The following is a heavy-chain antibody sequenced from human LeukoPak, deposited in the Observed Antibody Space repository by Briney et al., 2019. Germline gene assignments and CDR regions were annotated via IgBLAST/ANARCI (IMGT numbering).Heavy chain of an antibody. CDR2: ISSSSSNK. J-gene: IGHJ4*02. CDR1: EFTFSSYS. Sequence: PGGPLRLSCAASEFTFSSYSMNWVRQAPGKGLEWVSSISSSSSNKYYADSVKGRFTISRDNAKNSLYLQMNSLRDEDTAVYYCAREAGGDYWGQGTLVTVSS. CDR3: AREAGGDY. D-gene: IGHD1-26*01. V-gene: IGHV3-21*01.